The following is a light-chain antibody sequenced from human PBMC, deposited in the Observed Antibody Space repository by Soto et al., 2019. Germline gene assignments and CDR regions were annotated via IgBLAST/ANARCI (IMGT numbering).Light chain of an antibody. CDR1: SSDVGAYNY. CDR2: DVS. Sequence: QSVLTQPRSVSGSLGQSVTISCTGASSDVGAYNYVSWYQQHPGKAPKLMIYDVSNRPSGVSNRFSGSKSGNTASLTISGLQAEDEADYYCSSYTSSSTLVVFGGGTKLTVL. V-gene: IGLV2-14*01. CDR3: SSYTSSSTLVV. J-gene: IGLJ2*01.